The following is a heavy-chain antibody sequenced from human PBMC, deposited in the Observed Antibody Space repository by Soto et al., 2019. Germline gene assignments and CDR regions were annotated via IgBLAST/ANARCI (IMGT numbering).Heavy chain of an antibody. Sequence: QVQLQESGPGLVKPSGTLSLTCAVSGGSISSSNWWSWVRQPPGKGLEWIGEIYRSGSTNYNPSLKRRVTISVDKSKNQFSLKLSSVTAADTAVYYCEREDETFGELFQGGFDYWGQGTLVTVSS. V-gene: IGHV4-4*02. CDR1: GGSISSSNW. J-gene: IGHJ4*02. D-gene: IGHD3-10*01. CDR3: EREDETFGELFQGGFDY. CDR2: IYRSGST.